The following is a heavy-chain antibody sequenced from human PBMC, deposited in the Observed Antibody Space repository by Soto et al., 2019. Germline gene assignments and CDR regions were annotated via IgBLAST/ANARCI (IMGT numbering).Heavy chain of an antibody. CDR1: GXXXXXXX. J-gene: IGHJ4*02. D-gene: IGHD1-26*01. V-gene: IGHV1-18*01. CDR2: ISGYNGDI. Sequence: VKKPGASVKVXXKASGXXXXXXXITWVXHAPGQGLEWMGWISGYNGDINYEQKFQGRVTLSSDTLTSTVYLELKSLRFDDTAVYYCARVRIVGAREIDFWGQGTLVTVSS. CDR3: ARVRIVGAREIDF.